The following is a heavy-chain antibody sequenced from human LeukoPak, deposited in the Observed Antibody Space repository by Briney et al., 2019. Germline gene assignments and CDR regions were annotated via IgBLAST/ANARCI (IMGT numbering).Heavy chain of an antibody. CDR3: ARERMVRAIFDY. V-gene: IGHV1-69*05. CDR2: IIPIFGTA. CDR1: GGTFSSYA. J-gene: IGHJ4*02. Sequence: SVKVSCKASGGTFSSYAISWVRQAPGQGLGWMGGIIPIFGTANYAQKFQGRVTITTDESTSTAYMELSSLRSEDTAVYYCARERMVRAIFDYWGQGTLVTVSS. D-gene: IGHD3-10*01.